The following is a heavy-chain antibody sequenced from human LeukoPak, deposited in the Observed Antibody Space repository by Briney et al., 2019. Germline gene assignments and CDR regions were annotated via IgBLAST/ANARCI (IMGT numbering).Heavy chain of an antibody. CDR3: TSDILTGFDAFDI. CDR2: ISSSSSYI. D-gene: IGHD3-9*01. J-gene: IGHJ3*02. Sequence: AGGSLRLSCAASGFTFSSYSMNWVRRAPGKGLEWVSSISSSSSYIYYADSVKGRFTISRDNAKNSLYLQMNSLRAEDTAAYYCTSDILTGFDAFDIWGQGTMVTVSS. V-gene: IGHV3-21*01. CDR1: GFTFSSYS.